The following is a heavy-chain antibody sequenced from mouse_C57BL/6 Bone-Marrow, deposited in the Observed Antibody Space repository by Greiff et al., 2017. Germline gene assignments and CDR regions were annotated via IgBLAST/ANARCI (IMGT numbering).Heavy chain of an antibody. CDR2: ISNLAYSI. V-gene: IGHV5-15*01. Sequence: EVKLVESGGGLVQPGGSLKLSCAASGFTFSDYGMAWVRQAPRKGPEWVAFISNLAYSIYYADTVTGRFTISRENSKNTLDLEMRSLRSEDTAMYYCARRRDYDGYSYAMDYWGQGTSVTVSS. CDR1: GFTFSDYG. J-gene: IGHJ4*01. D-gene: IGHD2-3*01. CDR3: ARRRDYDGYSYAMDY.